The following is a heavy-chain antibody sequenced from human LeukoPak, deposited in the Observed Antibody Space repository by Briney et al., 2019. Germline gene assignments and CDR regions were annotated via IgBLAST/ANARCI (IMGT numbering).Heavy chain of an antibody. CDR1: GCTFSSYA. D-gene: IGHD6-6*01. J-gene: IGHJ4*02. Sequence: SVKVSCKASGCTFSSYAISWVRQAPGQGLAWMGGIIPIFGTANYAQKFQGTVTITTDESTSTAYMELSSLRSEDTAVYYCARDGWYSSSPFDYWGQGTLVTVSS. V-gene: IGHV1-69*05. CDR2: IIPIFGTA. CDR3: ARDGWYSSSPFDY.